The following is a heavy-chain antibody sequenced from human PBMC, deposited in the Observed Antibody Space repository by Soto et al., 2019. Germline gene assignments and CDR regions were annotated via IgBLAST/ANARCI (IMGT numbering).Heavy chain of an antibody. CDR3: ARDLLRFLEWLFLSDYYYYGMDV. D-gene: IGHD3-3*01. Sequence: ALVKVSCKASGYTFTSYYMHWVRQAPGQGLEWMGIINPSGGSTSYAQKFQGRVTMTRDTSTSTVYMELSSLRSEDTAVYYCARDLLRFLEWLFLSDYYYYGMDVWGQGTTVTVSS. J-gene: IGHJ6*02. CDR1: GYTFTSYY. CDR2: INPSGGST. V-gene: IGHV1-46*01.